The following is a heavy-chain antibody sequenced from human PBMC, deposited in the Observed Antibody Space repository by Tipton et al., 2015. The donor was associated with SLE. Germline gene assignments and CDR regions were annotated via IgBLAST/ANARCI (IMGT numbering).Heavy chain of an antibody. D-gene: IGHD2-2*01. CDR2: IYTSGSP. Sequence: TLSLTCTVSGGSISSGIYYWNWIRQPAGKGLEWIGRIYTSGSPNYNPSLRSRVTISVDTSKNQFSLKLNSVTAADTAVYYCAVGYCSSVSCQREYFQHWGQGTLVTVSS. J-gene: IGHJ1*01. CDR1: GGSISSGIYY. V-gene: IGHV4-61*02. CDR3: AVGYCSSVSCQREYFQH.